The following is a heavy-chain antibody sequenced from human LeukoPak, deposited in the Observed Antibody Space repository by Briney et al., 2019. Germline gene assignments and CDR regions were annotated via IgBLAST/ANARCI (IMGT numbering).Heavy chain of an antibody. CDR2: IYYSGST. Sequence: SSQTLSLTCTVSGGSISSGDYYWSWIRQPPGKGLEWIGYIYYSGSTYYNPSLKSRVTISVDTSKNQFSLKLSSVTAADTAVYYCARGSDQDSSGQPYTSNWFDPWGQGTLVTVSS. CDR3: ARGSDQDSSGQPYTSNWFDP. V-gene: IGHV4-30-4*01. D-gene: IGHD6-19*01. CDR1: GGSISSGDYY. J-gene: IGHJ5*02.